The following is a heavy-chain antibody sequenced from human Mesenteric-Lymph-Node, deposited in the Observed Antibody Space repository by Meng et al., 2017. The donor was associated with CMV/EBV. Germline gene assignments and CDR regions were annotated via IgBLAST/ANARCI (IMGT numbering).Heavy chain of an antibody. Sequence: GGSLRLSCAASGFTFSSYSMNWVRQAPGKGLEWVSYISSSSSTIYYADSVKGRFTISRDNAKNSLSLQMNSLRAEDTAVYYCARGLGTPPGYYYYYGMDVWGQGTTVTVSS. CDR3: ARGLGTPPGYYYYYGMDV. D-gene: IGHD6-13*01. CDR2: ISSSSSTI. J-gene: IGHJ6*02. V-gene: IGHV3-48*04. CDR1: GFTFSSYS.